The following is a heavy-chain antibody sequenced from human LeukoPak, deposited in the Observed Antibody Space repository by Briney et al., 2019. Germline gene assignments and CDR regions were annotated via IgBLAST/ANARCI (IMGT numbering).Heavy chain of an antibody. V-gene: IGHV4-61*02. CDR3: ARDLIGRYNLFGETFDI. Sequence: SETLSLTCTVSGGSISSGSYYWSWIRQPAGKGLEWIGRIYTSGSTNYNPSLESRVTISVDTSKNQFSLKLSSVTAADTAMYYCARDLIGRYNLFGETFDIWGQGTMVTVSS. CDR1: GGSISSGSYY. CDR2: IYTSGST. D-gene: IGHD1-1*01. J-gene: IGHJ3*02.